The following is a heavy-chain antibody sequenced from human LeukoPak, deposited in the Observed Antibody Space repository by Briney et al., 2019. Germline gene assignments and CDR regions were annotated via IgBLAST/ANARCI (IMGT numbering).Heavy chain of an antibody. CDR2: IYYSGST. Sequence: SETLSLTCTVSGGSISSGGYYWSWIRQHPGKGLEWIGYIYYSGSTYYNPSLKSRVTISVDTSKNQFSLKLSSVTAADTAVCYCARYLIHCSSTSCYENWFDPWGQGTLVTVSS. CDR1: GGSISSGGYY. D-gene: IGHD2-2*01. J-gene: IGHJ5*02. V-gene: IGHV4-31*03. CDR3: ARYLIHCSSTSCYENWFDP.